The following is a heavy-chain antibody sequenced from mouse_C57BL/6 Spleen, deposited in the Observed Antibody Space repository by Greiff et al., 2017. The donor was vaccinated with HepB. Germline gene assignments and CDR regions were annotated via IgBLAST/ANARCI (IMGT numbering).Heavy chain of an antibody. D-gene: IGHD3-2*02. CDR2: IRSKSNNYAT. CDR1: GFSFNTYA. CDR3: VRASGYYFDY. Sequence: EVMLVESGGGLVQPKGSLKLSCAASGFSFNTYAMNWVRQAPGKGLEWVARIRSKSNNYATYYADSVKDRFTISRDDSESMLYLQMNNLKTEDTAMYYCVRASGYYFDYWGQGTTLTVSS. V-gene: IGHV10-1*01. J-gene: IGHJ2*01.